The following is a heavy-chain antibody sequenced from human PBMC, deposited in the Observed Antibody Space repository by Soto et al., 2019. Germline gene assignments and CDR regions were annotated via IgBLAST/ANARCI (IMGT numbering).Heavy chain of an antibody. CDR2: IIPIFGTA. Sequence: AVKVSCKASGGTFSSYAISWVRQAPGQGLEWMGGIIPIFGTANYAQKFQGRVTITADESTSTAYMELSSLRSEDTAVYYCARASYSSSWYGGLFFFDYWGQGTLVTVSS. CDR3: ARASYSSSWYGGLFFFDY. J-gene: IGHJ4*02. D-gene: IGHD6-13*01. CDR1: GGTFSSYA. V-gene: IGHV1-69*13.